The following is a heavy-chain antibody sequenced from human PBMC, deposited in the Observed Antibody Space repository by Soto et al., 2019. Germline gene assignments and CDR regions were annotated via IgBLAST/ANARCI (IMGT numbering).Heavy chain of an antibody. CDR3: ARRGVRAAATNCFDP. J-gene: IGHJ5*02. D-gene: IGHD6-13*01. CDR2: MYHGGTT. CDR1: GGSISSGSYY. Sequence: PSETLSLTCSVSGGSISSGSYYWGWIRQTPGRGLEWIASMYHGGTTYSNPALKSRVTISVDTSKNQFSLRLTSVTAADTAVYYCARRGVRAAATNCFDPWGQGTLVTVS. V-gene: IGHV4-39*01.